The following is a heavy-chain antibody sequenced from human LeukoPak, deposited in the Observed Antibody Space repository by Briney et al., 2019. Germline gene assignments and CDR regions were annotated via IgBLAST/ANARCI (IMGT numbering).Heavy chain of an antibody. V-gene: IGHV3-15*01. CDR3: TRGYYYDSSGYG. J-gene: IGHJ4*02. Sequence: PGGSLRLSCAASGFTFSSYAMSWVRQAPGKGLEWVGRIKSKTDGGTTDYAAPVKGRFTISRDDSKNTLYLQMNSLKTEDTAVYYCTRGYYYDSSGYGWGQGTLVTVSS. D-gene: IGHD3-22*01. CDR1: GFTFSSYA. CDR2: IKSKTDGGTT.